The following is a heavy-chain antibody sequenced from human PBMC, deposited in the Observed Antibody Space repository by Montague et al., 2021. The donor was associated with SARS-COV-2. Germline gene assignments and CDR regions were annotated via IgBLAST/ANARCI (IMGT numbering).Heavy chain of an antibody. J-gene: IGHJ3*02. D-gene: IGHD2-15*01. V-gene: IGHV2-70*11. CDR2: IDWDDDT. CDR3: ARMRRRGGSVLGDPFDI. Sequence: PALVKPTQTLTLTCTFSGFSLTTSGMSVTWIRQPPGKALEWLARIDWDDDTYYRTSLETRLTLSKDTSKNQVALTMTNVDPADTGTYFCARMRRRGGSVLGDPFDIWGQGTFVTVSS. CDR1: GFSLTTSGMS.